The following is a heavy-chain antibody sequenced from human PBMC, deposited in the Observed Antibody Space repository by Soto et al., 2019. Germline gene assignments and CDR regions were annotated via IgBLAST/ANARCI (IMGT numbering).Heavy chain of an antibody. Sequence: GASVKVSCKASGGTFSSYAISWVRQAPGQGLEWMGGIIPIFGTANYAQKFQGRVTITADESTGTAYMELSSLRSEDTAVYYCARSFHYYDRPDPSVYFDYWGQGTLVTVSS. V-gene: IGHV1-69*13. CDR2: IIPIFGTA. J-gene: IGHJ4*02. CDR1: GGTFSSYA. CDR3: ARSFHYYDRPDPSVYFDY. D-gene: IGHD3-22*01.